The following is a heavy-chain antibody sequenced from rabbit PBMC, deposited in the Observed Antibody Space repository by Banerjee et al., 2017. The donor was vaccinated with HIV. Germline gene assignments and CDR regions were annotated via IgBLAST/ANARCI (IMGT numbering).Heavy chain of an antibody. D-gene: IGHD4-1*01. J-gene: IGHJ4*01. V-gene: IGHV1S45*01. CDR3: ARDLAGVIGWNFNL. CDR1: GFSFSSGYD. CDR2: IYAGSSGST. Sequence: QEQLVESGGGLVQPEGSLTLTCTASGFSFSSGYDMCWVRQAPGKGLEWIACIYAGSSGSTWYASWAKGRFTISKTSWTTVTLQMTSLTAADTASYFCARDLAGVIGWNFNLWGPGTLVTVS.